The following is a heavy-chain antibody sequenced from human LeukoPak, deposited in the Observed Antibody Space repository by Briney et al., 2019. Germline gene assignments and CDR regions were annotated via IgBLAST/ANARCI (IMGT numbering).Heavy chain of an antibody. Sequence: GGSLRLSCAVSGFTFSSYAMSWVRRPPGKGLGWVSAISGTGGSTYYADSVKGRFTISRDNSKNTLYLQMNSLRAEDTAVYYCAKLGSWYYFDYWGQGTLVTVSS. CDR2: ISGTGGST. CDR3: AKLGSWYYFDY. CDR1: GFTFSSYA. V-gene: IGHV3-23*01. D-gene: IGHD6-13*01. J-gene: IGHJ4*02.